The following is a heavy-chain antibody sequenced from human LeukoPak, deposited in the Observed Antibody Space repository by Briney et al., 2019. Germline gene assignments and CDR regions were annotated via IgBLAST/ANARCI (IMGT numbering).Heavy chain of an antibody. J-gene: IGHJ4*02. V-gene: IGHV3-30*18. CDR1: GFTFSSYG. D-gene: IGHD1-7*01. CDR2: ISYDGSNK. CDR3: AKDFGEQLELRLFDY. Sequence: GGSLRLSCAASGFTFSSYGMYWVRQAPGKGLEWVAVISYDGSNKYYADSVKGRFTISRDNSKNTLYLQMNSLRAEDTAVYYCAKDFGEQLELRLFDYWGQGTLVTVSS.